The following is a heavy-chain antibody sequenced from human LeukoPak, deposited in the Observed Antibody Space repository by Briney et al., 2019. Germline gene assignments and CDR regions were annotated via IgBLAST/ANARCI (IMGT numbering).Heavy chain of an antibody. J-gene: IGHJ5*02. CDR1: GGSISSSSYY. CDR2: IYYRGNT. V-gene: IGHV4-39*01. CDR3: ARVSTNFWSAGSPVRWFDP. D-gene: IGHD3-3*01. Sequence: PSETLSLTCTVSGGSISSSSYYWGWIRQPPGKGLEWIGTIYYRGNTQDNPSLKSRVTISVDTSKNQFSLKLSSVTAADTAVYYCARVSTNFWSAGSPVRWFDPWGQGTLVTVSS.